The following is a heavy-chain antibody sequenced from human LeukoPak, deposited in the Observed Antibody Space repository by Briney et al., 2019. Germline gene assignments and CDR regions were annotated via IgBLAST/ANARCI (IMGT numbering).Heavy chain of an antibody. D-gene: IGHD2-15*01. J-gene: IGHJ4*02. CDR1: GFTFSSCW. CDR3: ASSGQTYSSSSRYCSGGSCLDY. CDR2: IKQDGSEE. V-gene: IGHV3-7*01. Sequence: GGSLRLSCAASGFTFSSCWMSWVRQAPGKGLEWVANIKQDGSEEYYVDSVKGRFTISRDNAKNSLYLQMNSLRAEDTAVYYCASSGQTYSSSSRYCSGGSCLDYCGQGSLVTVSS.